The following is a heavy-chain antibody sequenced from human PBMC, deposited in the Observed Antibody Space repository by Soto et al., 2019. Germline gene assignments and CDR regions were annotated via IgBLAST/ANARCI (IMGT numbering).Heavy chain of an antibody. J-gene: IGHJ6*03. CDR1: GFTFSSYG. CDR2: IWYDGSNK. CDR3: ARRAYYYGSGSYLGYYYYYMDV. V-gene: IGHV3-33*01. Sequence: GGSLRLSCAASGFTFSSYGMHWVRQAPGKGLEWVAVIWYDGSNKYYADSVKGRFTISRDNSKNTLYLQMNSLRAEDTAVYYCARRAYYYGSGSYLGYYYYYMDVWGKGTTVTVSS. D-gene: IGHD3-10*01.